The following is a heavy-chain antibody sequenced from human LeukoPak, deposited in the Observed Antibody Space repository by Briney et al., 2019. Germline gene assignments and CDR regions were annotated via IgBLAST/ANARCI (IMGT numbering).Heavy chain of an antibody. CDR2: IYDSGTT. CDR1: GGSINSGGYY. Sequence: SETLSLTCTVSGGSINSGGYYWSWIRQHPRSGLEWIGYIYDSGTTYYNPSLKSRVIISADTSKNQFSLTLSSVTAADTPMYYCARARSAAGNFDYWGQGILVTVSA. CDR3: ARARSAAGNFDY. D-gene: IGHD6-13*01. V-gene: IGHV4-31*03. J-gene: IGHJ4*02.